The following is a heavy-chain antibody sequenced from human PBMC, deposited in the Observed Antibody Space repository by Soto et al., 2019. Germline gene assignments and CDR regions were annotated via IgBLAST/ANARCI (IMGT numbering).Heavy chain of an antibody. J-gene: IGHJ6*03. CDR2: IYYSGST. V-gene: IGHV4-39*01. Sequence: SETLSLTCTVSGGSISSSSYYWGWIRQPPGKGLEWIGSIYYSGSTNYNPSLKSRVTISVDTSKNQFSLKLSSVTAADTAVYYCARHYYYGSGSYWSDYYYYYMDVWGKGTTVTVS. CDR1: GGSISSSSYY. D-gene: IGHD3-10*01. CDR3: ARHYYYGSGSYWSDYYYYYMDV.